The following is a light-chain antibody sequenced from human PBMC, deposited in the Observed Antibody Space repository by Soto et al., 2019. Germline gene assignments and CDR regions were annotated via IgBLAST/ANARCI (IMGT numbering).Light chain of an antibody. CDR3: QQYQNSPRT. V-gene: IGKV3-11*01. CDR1: QSVDRY. Sequence: EVVLTQSPDTLSLSPGETATLSCRASQSVDRYVAWYQQKLGQAPRLLIYDTSKRATGIPDRFSGSGSGTDFTLTISRLEPADFAVYYCQQYQNSPRTFGQGTKVEIK. CDR2: DTS. J-gene: IGKJ1*01.